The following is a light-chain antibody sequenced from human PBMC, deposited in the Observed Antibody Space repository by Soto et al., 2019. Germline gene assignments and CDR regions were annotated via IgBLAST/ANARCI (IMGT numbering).Light chain of an antibody. J-gene: IGKJ5*01. V-gene: IGKV3-15*01. CDR3: QQYNNWPLT. CDR2: GAS. Sequence: EIVMTQSPAALSVSPGDAATLSCRASQSVHSRLAWYQQKPGQAPRLLIYGASTRATGTPPRFRGSGSGTEFTLTISSLQSEDFAVYYCQQYNNWPLTFGQGTRLEIK. CDR1: QSVHSR.